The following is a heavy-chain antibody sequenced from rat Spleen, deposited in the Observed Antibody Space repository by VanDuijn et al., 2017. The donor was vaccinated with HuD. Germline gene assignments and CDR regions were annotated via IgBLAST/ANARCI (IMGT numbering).Heavy chain of an antibody. D-gene: IGHD1-9*01. J-gene: IGHJ2*01. CDR1: GFTFNNYV. CDR2: ISYGDSSGHSST. V-gene: IGHV5-29*01. CDR3: ARRHYGYTDYFDY. Sequence: EVQLVESGGGLVQPGRSLKLSCAASGFTFNNYVMTWVRQAPTEGLEWVATISYGDSSGHSSTYYRDSVKGRFTISRDNAKSTLYLQMDSLRSEDTATYYCARRHYGYTDYFDYWGQGVMVTVSS.